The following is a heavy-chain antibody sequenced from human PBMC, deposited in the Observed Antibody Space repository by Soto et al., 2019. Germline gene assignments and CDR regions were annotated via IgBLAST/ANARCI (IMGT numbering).Heavy chain of an antibody. D-gene: IGHD3-16*01. CDR2: IYWDDDK. J-gene: IGHJ4*02. CDR1: GFSLSTSGVG. Sequence: QITLKESGPTLVKPTQTLTLTCTFSGFSLSTSGVGVGWIRQPPGKALEWLALIYWDDDKRYSPSLKSRLTITKDTSKNQVVLTMTNMDPVDTVTYYCAHRQGGHYFDYWGQGTLVTGSS. CDR3: AHRQGGHYFDY. V-gene: IGHV2-5*02.